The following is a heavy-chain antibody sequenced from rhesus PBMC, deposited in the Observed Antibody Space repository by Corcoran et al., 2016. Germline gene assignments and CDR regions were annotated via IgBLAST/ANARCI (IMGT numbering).Heavy chain of an antibody. CDR3: AKNTKFWTGYYFDY. CDR1: GFTFSSYG. J-gene: IGHJ4*01. V-gene: IGHV3S5*01. CDR2: INSGGGST. Sequence: EVQLVETGGGLVQPGGSLKLSCAASGFTFSSYGMSWVRQARGKGLGWLSAINSGGGSTYHADAVKGRFTISIDNSKTTLSLQLNRLRAEDTDVYYCAKNTKFWTGYYFDYWGQGVLVTVSS. D-gene: IGHD3-3*01.